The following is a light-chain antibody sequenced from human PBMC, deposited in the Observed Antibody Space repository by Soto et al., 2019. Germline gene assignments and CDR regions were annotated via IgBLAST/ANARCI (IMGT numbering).Light chain of an antibody. CDR3: QQRRDWPLT. CDR2: DAS. J-gene: IGKJ4*01. V-gene: IGKV3-11*01. CDR1: QSLNAY. Sequence: IVLTQSPATLSLSPGESATLSCRASQSLNAYLAWFQQKPGQAPRLLIYDASNRATGIPARFRGSGYGTDFTLSISSLEPEDCAVYYCQQRRDWPLTFGGGTKVEIK.